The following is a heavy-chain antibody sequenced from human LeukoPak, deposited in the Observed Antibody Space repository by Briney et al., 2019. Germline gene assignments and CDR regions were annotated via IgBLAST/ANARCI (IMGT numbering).Heavy chain of an antibody. CDR2: IYSSGST. Sequence: PSETLSLTCTVSGDPISGFYWSWIPQAAGKALEGIGHIYSSGSTNYNPSLKSRVTMSVDMYKNQFALKLRSVTAADTAVYYCARDVVAARGSFDYWGQGTLVTVSS. CDR3: ARDVVAARGSFDY. D-gene: IGHD2-2*01. CDR1: GDPISGFY. J-gene: IGHJ4*02. V-gene: IGHV4-4*07.